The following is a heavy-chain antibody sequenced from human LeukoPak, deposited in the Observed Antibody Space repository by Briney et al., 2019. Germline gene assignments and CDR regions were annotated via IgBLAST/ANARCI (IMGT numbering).Heavy chain of an antibody. J-gene: IGHJ5*02. CDR2: IYTSGST. CDR1: GGSISSYY. D-gene: IGHD3-3*01. CDR3: ARAYYDFWSGFQMFDP. V-gene: IGHV4-4*09. Sequence: SETLSLTCTVSGGSISSYYWSWIRQPPGKGLEWIGYIYTSGSTNYNPSLKSRVTISVDTSKNQFSLKLSSVTAADTAVYYCARAYYDFWSGFQMFDPWGQGTLVTVSS.